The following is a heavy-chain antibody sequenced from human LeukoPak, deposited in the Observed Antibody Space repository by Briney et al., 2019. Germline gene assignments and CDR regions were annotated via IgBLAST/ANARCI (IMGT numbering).Heavy chain of an antibody. CDR2: ISGNDIST. CDR1: GFTFSNYA. D-gene: IGHD1-26*01. J-gene: IGHJ5*02. V-gene: IGHV3-23*01. CDR3: AKREGANSGPHWFDP. Sequence: GSLRLSCAASGFTFSNYAMSWVRQAPGKGLEWVSTISGNDISTYYVDSVKGRFIISRDNSKNTVYLQMNSLRAEDTALYYCAKREGANSGPHWFDPWGQGTLVTVSS.